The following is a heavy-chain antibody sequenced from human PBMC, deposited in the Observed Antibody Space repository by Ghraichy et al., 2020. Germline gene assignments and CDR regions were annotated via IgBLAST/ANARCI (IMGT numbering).Heavy chain of an antibody. CDR1: GGSISSGDYY. J-gene: IGHJ4*02. CDR3: ARSAVWLLGYFDY. V-gene: IGHV4-30-4*01. Sequence: SETLSLTCTVSGGSISSGDYYWSWIRQPPGKGLEWIGYIYYSGSTYYNPSLKSRVTISVDTSKNQFSLKLSSVTAADTAVYYCARSAVWLLGYFDYWGQGTLVTVSS. D-gene: IGHD5-18*01. CDR2: IYYSGST.